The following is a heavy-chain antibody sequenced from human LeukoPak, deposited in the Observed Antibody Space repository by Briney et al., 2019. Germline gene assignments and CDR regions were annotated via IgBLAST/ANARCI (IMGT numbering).Heavy chain of an antibody. D-gene: IGHD2-15*01. CDR2: ISGSGGST. Sequence: GGSLRLSCEASGFTFSSYAMSWVRQAPGKGLEWVSAISGSGGSTYYADSVKGRFTISRDNSKNTLYLQMNSLRAEDTAVYYCAKSLYCNGGSCYSFYYYYYYMDVWGKGTTVTASS. V-gene: IGHV3-23*01. CDR1: GFTFSSYA. J-gene: IGHJ6*03. CDR3: AKSLYCNGGSCYSFYYYYYYMDV.